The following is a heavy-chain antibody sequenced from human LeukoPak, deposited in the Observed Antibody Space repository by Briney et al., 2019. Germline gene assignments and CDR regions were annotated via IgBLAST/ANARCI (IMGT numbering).Heavy chain of an antibody. CDR1: GFTFSNYG. Sequence: GGSLRLSCGASGFTFSNYGMLWVRQAPGKGLDWVAFIRYDGNNKLYADSVKGRFTISRDNAKNTLYLQLNSLRAEDTAIYYCARSQGPYDYWGQGTLVTVSS. CDR3: ARSQGPYDY. J-gene: IGHJ4*02. CDR2: IRYDGNNK. V-gene: IGHV3-30*02.